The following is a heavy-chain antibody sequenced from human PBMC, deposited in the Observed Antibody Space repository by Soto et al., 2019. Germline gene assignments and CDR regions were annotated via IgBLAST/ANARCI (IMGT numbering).Heavy chain of an antibody. CDR3: ARHVEGSGSYNYYGLDV. CDR2: IYYSGIT. V-gene: IGHV4-39*01. CDR1: GGSISSSGYY. D-gene: IGHD3-10*01. Sequence: QLHLQESGPGLVKPSETLSLTCTVSGGSISSSGYYWGWIRQPPGKGLEWIGTIYYSGITYSSPSLRSRVTISVDTSKHQFSLKLSSVTAADTAVYYCARHVEGSGSYNYYGLDVWGQGTTVTVSS. J-gene: IGHJ6*02.